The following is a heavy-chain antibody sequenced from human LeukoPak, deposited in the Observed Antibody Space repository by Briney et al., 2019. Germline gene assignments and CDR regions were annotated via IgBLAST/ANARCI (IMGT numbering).Heavy chain of an antibody. D-gene: IGHD3-10*01. V-gene: IGHV6-1*01. Sequence: SQTLSLTYAIFGDSVSSNSAVWNWLRQSPSRGLEWLERTYYRSKWNSHYAESVKGRLTINPDTSRNQFSLQLNSVTPEDSAVYYCARDGSASFFNLWGQGTLVTVSS. CDR2: TYYRSKWNS. CDR3: ARDGSASFFNL. J-gene: IGHJ5*02. CDR1: GDSVSSNSAV.